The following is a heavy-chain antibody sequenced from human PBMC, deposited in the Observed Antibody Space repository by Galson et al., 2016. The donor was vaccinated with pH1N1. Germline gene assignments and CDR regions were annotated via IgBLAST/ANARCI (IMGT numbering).Heavy chain of an antibody. Sequence: SLRLSCAASGFTFSSYAMSWVRQAPGKGLEWVSIISGNGGSTYYADSVKGRFTISRDSSKNTLYLQMNRLRAVDTAVYYCAKDSPTNYNFWGGYYRAYGLDVWGQGTTVTVSS. J-gene: IGHJ6*02. V-gene: IGHV3-23*01. D-gene: IGHD3-3*01. CDR1: GFTFSSYA. CDR2: ISGNGGST. CDR3: AKDSPTNYNFWGGYYRAYGLDV.